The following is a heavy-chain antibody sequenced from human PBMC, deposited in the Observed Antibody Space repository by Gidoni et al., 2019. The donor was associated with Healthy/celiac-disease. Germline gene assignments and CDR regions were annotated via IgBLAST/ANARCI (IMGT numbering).Heavy chain of an antibody. CDR3: ARDPSGSYGGANWFDP. CDR1: GYSISSGYH. Sequence: QVQLQESGPGLLTPSEPLSLTCAVSGYSISSGYHGGWLRQPPGHGLEWLGRIYHSGSPYYNPALKSRVTISVDTSKNQFSLKLSSVTAADTAVYYCARDPSGSYGGANWFDPWGQGTLVTVSS. J-gene: IGHJ5*02. V-gene: IGHV4-38-2*02. D-gene: IGHD1-26*01. CDR2: IYHSGSP.